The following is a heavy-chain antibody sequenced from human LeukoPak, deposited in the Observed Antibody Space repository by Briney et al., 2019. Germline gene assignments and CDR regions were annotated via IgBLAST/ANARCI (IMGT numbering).Heavy chain of an antibody. CDR2: ISSSGSTI. V-gene: IGHV3-11*01. CDR1: GFTFSDYY. D-gene: IGHD2-2*01. CDR3: ASVGYCSSTSCYRLKDYYGMDV. J-gene: IGHJ6*02. Sequence: GGFLRLSCAASGFTFSDYYMSWIRQAPGKGLEWVSYISSSGSTIYYADSVKGRFTISRDNAKNSLYLQMNSLRAEDTAVYYCASVGYCSSTSCYRLKDYYGMDVWGQGTTVTVSS.